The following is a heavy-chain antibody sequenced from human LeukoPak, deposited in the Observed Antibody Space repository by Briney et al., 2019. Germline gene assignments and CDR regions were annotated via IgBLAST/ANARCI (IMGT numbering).Heavy chain of an antibody. Sequence: GGSLRLSCAASGFIFSGYSMNWVRQAPGKGLEWVGFIRSKVHGGTTEYAASVKGRFTISRDDSKSIAYLQMNSLKSEDTAVYYCTRDGTPETIWSGYYIDYWGQGTLVTVSS. J-gene: IGHJ4*02. CDR1: GFIFSGYS. CDR2: IRSKVHGGTT. D-gene: IGHD3-3*01. V-gene: IGHV3-49*04. CDR3: TRDGTPETIWSGYYIDY.